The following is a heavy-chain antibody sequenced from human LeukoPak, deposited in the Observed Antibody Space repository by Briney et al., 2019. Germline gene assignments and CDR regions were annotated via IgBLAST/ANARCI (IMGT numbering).Heavy chain of an antibody. Sequence: ASVKVSCKASGYTLTSYYMHWVRQAPGQGLEWMGWINPNTGDTSFAQKFQGRVTLTRDTSISTAYMELSRLKSDDTAVYYCARLFNYYDNSGYYQYYFDYWGQGTLDTVSS. D-gene: IGHD3-22*01. V-gene: IGHV1-2*02. CDR3: ARLFNYYDNSGYYQYYFDY. CDR1: GYTLTSYY. CDR2: INPNTGDT. J-gene: IGHJ4*02.